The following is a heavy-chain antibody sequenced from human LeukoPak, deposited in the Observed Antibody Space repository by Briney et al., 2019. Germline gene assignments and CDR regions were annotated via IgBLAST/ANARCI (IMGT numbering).Heavy chain of an antibody. D-gene: IGHD6-19*01. Sequence: PGGSLRLSCAASGFTFSSYWMSWVRQAPGKGLEWVSGISWNSGSIGYADSVKGRFTISRDNAKNSLYLQMNSLRAEDTALYYCAKGGAVAHNWFDPWGQGTLVTVSS. CDR1: GFTFSSYW. CDR3: AKGGAVAHNWFDP. V-gene: IGHV3-9*01. CDR2: ISWNSGSI. J-gene: IGHJ5*02.